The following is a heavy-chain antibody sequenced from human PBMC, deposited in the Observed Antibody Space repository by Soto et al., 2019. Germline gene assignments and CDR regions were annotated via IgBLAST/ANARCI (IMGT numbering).Heavy chain of an antibody. CDR1: GYSVSSSRAA. J-gene: IGHJ3*02. V-gene: IGHV6-1*01. CDR2: TYYRSRWFN. CDR3: AREDSGGKNDAFDM. D-gene: IGHD3-10*01. Sequence: TLSLTCAIAGYSVSSSRAAWGSIRQSPSRGLEWLGRTYYRSRWFNDYADSVKSRITIKPDTYRNQLSLQLISATPEDTAVYYCAREDSGGKNDAFDMWGHGTMVTVSS.